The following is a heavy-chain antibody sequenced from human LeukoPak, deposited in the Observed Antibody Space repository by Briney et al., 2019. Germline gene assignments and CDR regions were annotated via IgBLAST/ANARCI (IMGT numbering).Heavy chain of an antibody. V-gene: IGHV1-18*01. CDR1: GYTFTSYG. CDR2: ISAYNGNT. J-gene: IGHJ4*02. Sequence: ASVKVSCKASGYTFTSYGISWVRQAPGQGLEWMGWISAYNGNTNYAQKLQGRVTMTTDTSASTAYMELRSLRSDDTAVYYCARVDLGDYVDQNFDYWGRGTLVTVSS. D-gene: IGHD4-17*01. CDR3: ARVDLGDYVDQNFDY.